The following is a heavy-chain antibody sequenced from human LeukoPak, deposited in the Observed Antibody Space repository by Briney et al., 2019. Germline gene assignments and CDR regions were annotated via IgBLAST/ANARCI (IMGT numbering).Heavy chain of an antibody. CDR2: INHSGST. CDR1: GGSFSGYY. J-gene: IGHJ4*02. CDR3: ARGLGDSSGYYSIIDY. V-gene: IGHV4-34*01. Sequence: PSETLSLTCAVYGGSFSGYYWSWIRQPPGKGLEWIGEINHSGSTNYNPSLKSRVTISVDTSKNQFSLKLSSVTAADTAVYYCARGLGDSSGYYSIIDYWGQGTLVTVSS. D-gene: IGHD3-22*01.